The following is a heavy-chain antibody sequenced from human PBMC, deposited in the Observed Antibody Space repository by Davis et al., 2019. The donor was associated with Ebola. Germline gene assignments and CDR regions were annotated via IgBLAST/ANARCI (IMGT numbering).Heavy chain of an antibody. V-gene: IGHV3-11*04. CDR3: ARDSGSYYVDY. CDR1: GFTFSDYY. D-gene: IGHD1-26*01. Sequence: PGGSLRLSCEVSGFTFSDYYMSWIRQAPGKGLEWIAYIGPSGNSFYCADSVKGRFTISRDNSKNSLYLQMNSLRAEDTAVYYCARDSGSYYVDYWGQGTLVTVSS. J-gene: IGHJ4*02. CDR2: IGPSGNSF.